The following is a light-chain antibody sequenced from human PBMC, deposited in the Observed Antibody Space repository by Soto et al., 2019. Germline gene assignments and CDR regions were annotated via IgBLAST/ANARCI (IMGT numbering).Light chain of an antibody. CDR1: QGIGSY. J-gene: IGKJ1*01. V-gene: IGKV1-9*01. Sequence: IQLTQSPSSLSASVGDRVTITCRASQGIGSYLAWYQQKPGKAPKLLIYAASTLQSGVPSRFSGSGSGTDFTLTISCLQSEDFATYYCQQYYSYPVTFGQGTKVDIK. CDR3: QQYYSYPVT. CDR2: AAS.